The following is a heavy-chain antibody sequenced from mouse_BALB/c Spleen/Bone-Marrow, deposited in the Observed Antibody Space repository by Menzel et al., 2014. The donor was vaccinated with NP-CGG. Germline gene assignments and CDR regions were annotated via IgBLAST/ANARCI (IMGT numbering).Heavy chain of an antibody. Sequence: EVQGVESGPELVKPGASVKISCKASGYTFTDYNMHWVKQSHGKSLEGIGYIYPYNDGTGYNQKFKSKATLTVDNSSSTAYMELRSLTSEDSAVYYCARLGRDYWGQGTTLTVSS. D-gene: IGHD4-1*01. CDR3: ARLGRDY. CDR1: GYTFTDYN. V-gene: IGHV1S29*02. J-gene: IGHJ2*01. CDR2: IYPYNDGT.